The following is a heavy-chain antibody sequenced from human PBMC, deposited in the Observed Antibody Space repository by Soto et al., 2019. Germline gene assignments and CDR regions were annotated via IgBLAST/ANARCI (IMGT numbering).Heavy chain of an antibody. CDR3: AKDMKWGGMTTIHYFDS. D-gene: IGHD4-17*01. CDR1: GFTADDYA. CDR2: ISSNSDTI. J-gene: IGHJ4*02. V-gene: IGHV3-9*02. Sequence: DVQLVESGGGLVQPGGSLRLSCVASGFTADDYAMHWVRQAPGKGLEWVSGISSNSDTIDYADSVKGRFTISRDNAKNSLFLQMNSLRPEDTALYYCAKDMKWGGMTTIHYFDSWGQGTLVTVSS.